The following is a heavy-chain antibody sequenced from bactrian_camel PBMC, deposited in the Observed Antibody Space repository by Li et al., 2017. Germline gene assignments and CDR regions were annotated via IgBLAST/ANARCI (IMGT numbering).Heavy chain of an antibody. V-gene: IGHV3S53*01. CDR3: AATGRRTSCRGFYWHGLYNY. D-gene: IGHD2*01. CDR1: RNDRSNYC. CDR2: IDEDGSI. Sequence: HVQLVESGGGSVQPGGSLMLSCEVSRNDRSNYCLGWSRQAPGKEREGVAAIDEDGSIKYADSVQGRLTISKDKVKNTLYLQMDSLKPEDTAMYYCAATGRRTSCRGFYWHGLYNYWGQGTQVTVS. J-gene: IGHJ4*01.